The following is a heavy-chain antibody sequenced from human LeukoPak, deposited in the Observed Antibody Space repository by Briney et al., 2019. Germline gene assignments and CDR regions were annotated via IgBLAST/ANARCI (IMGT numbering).Heavy chain of an antibody. D-gene: IGHD3-3*01. CDR2: INPSAGST. J-gene: IGHJ4*02. CDR1: GYTFTSHY. V-gene: IGHV1-46*01. CDR3: AAPGASGFVGNFWSGPLDY. Sequence: ASVTVSCRASGYTFTSHYMHWVRQAPGQGLEWMGIINPSAGSTSYPQKFQGRVTMTRDTSTSTVYMELSSLRSDDTAVYYCAAPGASGFVGNFWSGPLDYWGQGTLVTVSS.